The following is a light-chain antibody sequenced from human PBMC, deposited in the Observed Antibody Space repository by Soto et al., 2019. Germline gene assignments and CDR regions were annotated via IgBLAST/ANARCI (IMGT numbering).Light chain of an antibody. J-gene: IGLJ2*01. V-gene: IGLV2-14*01. CDR2: EVS. CDR1: SSDVGGYNY. Sequence: QSALTQPASVSGSPGQSITISCTGTSSDVGGYNYVSWYQQHPGKAPKLMIYEVSNRPSGVSNRFSGSKSGNTASLTISGPQAEDEADYCCSSYTSSSTRVFGGGTKLTVL. CDR3: SSYTSSSTRV.